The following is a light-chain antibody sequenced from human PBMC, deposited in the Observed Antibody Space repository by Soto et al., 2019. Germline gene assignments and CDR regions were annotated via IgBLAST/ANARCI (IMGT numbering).Light chain of an antibody. V-gene: IGKV1-8*01. J-gene: IGKJ2*01. CDR2: AAS. CDR1: QGVSSY. Sequence: AIRMTQSPSSFSASTGDRVTITCRASQGVSSYLAWYQQKPGKAPKLLIYAASTLQSGVPSRFSGSGSGTDFTLTISCLQSEDFATYYCQQYYSYPRTFGQGTKLEI. CDR3: QQYYSYPRT.